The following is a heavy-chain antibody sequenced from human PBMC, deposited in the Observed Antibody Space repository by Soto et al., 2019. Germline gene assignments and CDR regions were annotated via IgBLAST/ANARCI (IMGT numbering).Heavy chain of an antibody. CDR3: ARGLDTAMVWGYYYYGMDV. Sequence: QVQLVQSGAEVKKPGASVKVSCKASGYTFTSYGISWVRQAPGQGLEWMGWIRAYNGNTNYAQKLQGRVTMTTDTSTSTAYMELRSLRSDDTAVYYCARGLDTAMVWGYYYYGMDVWGQGTTVTVSS. V-gene: IGHV1-18*01. J-gene: IGHJ6*02. CDR2: IRAYNGNT. D-gene: IGHD5-18*01. CDR1: GYTFTSYG.